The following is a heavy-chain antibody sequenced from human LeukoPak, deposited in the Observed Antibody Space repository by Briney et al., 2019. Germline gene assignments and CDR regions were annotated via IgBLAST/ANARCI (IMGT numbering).Heavy chain of an antibody. V-gene: IGHV3-23*01. D-gene: IGHD5-12*01. Sequence: GGSLRLSCAASGFTFSSYAMSWVRQAPGKGLEWVSAISGSGGSTYYADSVKGRFTISRDNSKNSLYLQMNSLRAEDTAVYYCARGGYSGYDFDYWGQGTLVTVSS. J-gene: IGHJ4*02. CDR3: ARGGYSGYDFDY. CDR1: GFTFSSYA. CDR2: ISGSGGST.